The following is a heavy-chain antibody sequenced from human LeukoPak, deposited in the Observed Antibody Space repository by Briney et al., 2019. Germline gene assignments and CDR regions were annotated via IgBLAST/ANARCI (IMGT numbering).Heavy chain of an antibody. CDR3: AREYGKIDPTFDY. CDR2: IYYSGDT. Sequence: SETLSLTCTVSGGSIDTSSYYWGWIRQPPGRGLEWIGTIYYSGDTFYNPSLKSRVSISLDTSKNQFSLTLTSVTAADTAVYFCAREYGKIDPTFDYWGQGTLVSVSS. CDR1: GGSIDTSSYY. D-gene: IGHD4-17*01. V-gene: IGHV4-39*07. J-gene: IGHJ4*02.